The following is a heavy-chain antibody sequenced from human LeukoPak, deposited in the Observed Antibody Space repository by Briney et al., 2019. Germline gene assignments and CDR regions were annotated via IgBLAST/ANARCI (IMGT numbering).Heavy chain of an antibody. CDR3: ARDKGTY. CDR2: ITSTSSST. CDR1: GFTFSDHH. Sequence: GGSLRLSCAASGFTFSDHHVSWVRQAPGKGLEWVSDITSTSSSTNYADSVKGRFTISRDNAKKSLYLQMNSLRVEDTAVYYCARDKGTYWGQGTLVTVSS. J-gene: IGHJ4*02. V-gene: IGHV3-11*06.